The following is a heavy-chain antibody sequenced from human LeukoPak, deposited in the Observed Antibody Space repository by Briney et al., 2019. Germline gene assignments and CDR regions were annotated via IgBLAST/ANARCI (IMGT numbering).Heavy chain of an antibody. Sequence: QTLTLTCTFSGFSLSTSGMCVSWIRQPTGKALEWLARIDWHDDKYYSTSLKTRLTISKDTSKNQVVLTMSNMDPVDTATYYCAREDSTGYYYPYYFHYWGQGTLVTVSS. CDR3: AREDSTGYYYPYYFHY. CDR1: GFSLSTSGMC. J-gene: IGHJ4*02. CDR2: IDWHDDK. V-gene: IGHV2-70*11. D-gene: IGHD3-22*01.